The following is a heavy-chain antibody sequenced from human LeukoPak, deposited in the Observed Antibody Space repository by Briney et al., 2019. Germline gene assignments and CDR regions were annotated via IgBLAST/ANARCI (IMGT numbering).Heavy chain of an antibody. J-gene: IGHJ3*02. CDR2: IIPIFGTA. CDR1: GGTFSSYA. V-gene: IGHV1-69*05. CDR3: ARDGHSSGWYEGPGAFDI. D-gene: IGHD6-19*01. Sequence: SVKVSCKASGGTFSSYAISRVRQAPGQGLEWMGGIIPIFGTANYAQKFQGRVTITTDESTSTAYMELSSLRSEDTAVYYCARDGHSSGWYEGPGAFDIWGQGTMVTVSS.